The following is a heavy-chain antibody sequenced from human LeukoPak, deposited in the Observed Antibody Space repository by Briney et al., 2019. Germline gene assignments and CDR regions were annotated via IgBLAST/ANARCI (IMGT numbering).Heavy chain of an antibody. CDR3: ARDRTAAAGPGGAFDI. CDR1: GYTFTGYF. Sequence: ASVKVSCKASGYTFTGYFIHWERQAPGQGLEWMGWINPNSGGTNYAQKFQGRVTMTRDTSISTAYMELSRLRSDDTAVYYCARDRTAAAGPGGAFDIRGQGTMVTVSS. J-gene: IGHJ3*02. CDR2: INPNSGGT. D-gene: IGHD6-13*01. V-gene: IGHV1-2*02.